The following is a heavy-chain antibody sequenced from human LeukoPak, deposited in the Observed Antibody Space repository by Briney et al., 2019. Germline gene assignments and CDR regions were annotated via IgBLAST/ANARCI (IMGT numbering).Heavy chain of an antibody. Sequence: SQTLSLTCAISGDSVSSISVAWNWIRQSQSRGLEWLGRTYYRSKWYYEYAVSVKGRININPDPSKNQFSLQLNSVTPEDTAVYYCALARSEYHYGMDGWGQGTTVTVSS. V-gene: IGHV6-1*01. J-gene: IGHJ6*02. CDR1: GDSVSSISVA. CDR3: ALARSEYHYGMDG. CDR2: TYYRSKWYY.